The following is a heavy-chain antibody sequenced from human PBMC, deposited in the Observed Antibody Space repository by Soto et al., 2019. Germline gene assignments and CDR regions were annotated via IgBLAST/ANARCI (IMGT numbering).Heavy chain of an antibody. CDR2: FSGGRDTT. CDR3: AKATSATCTGSICYSFDY. D-gene: IGHD2-21*01. Sequence: GGSLRLSCKASGFNFRSYAMSWVRQAPGQRLEWVATFSGGRDTTWHADSVKGRFTVSRDSSKNTLSLQMNSLRPEDTALYYCAKATSATCTGSICYSFDYWGQGTLVTVSS. CDR1: GFNFRSYA. V-gene: IGHV3-23*01. J-gene: IGHJ4*02.